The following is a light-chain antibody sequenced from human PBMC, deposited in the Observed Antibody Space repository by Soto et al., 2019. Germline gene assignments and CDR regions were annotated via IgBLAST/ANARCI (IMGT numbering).Light chain of an antibody. Sequence: DIQMTQSPSSLSASVGDRFTITCRASQSISSYLNWYQQKPGKAPKLLIYAASSLQSGVPSRFSGSGSGTEFTLTISSLQPDDFATYYCQHYNSYGTFGQGTKVDI. V-gene: IGKV1-39*01. J-gene: IGKJ1*01. CDR1: QSISSY. CDR2: AAS. CDR3: QHYNSYGT.